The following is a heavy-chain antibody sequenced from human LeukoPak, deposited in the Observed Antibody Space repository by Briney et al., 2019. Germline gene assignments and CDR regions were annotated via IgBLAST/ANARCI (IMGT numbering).Heavy chain of an antibody. D-gene: IGHD3-22*01. CDR1: GGTFSSYT. CDR2: IIPILGIA. Sequence: GASVKVSCKASGGTFSSYTISWVRQAPGQGLEWMGRIIPILGIANYAQKFQGRVTITADKSTSTAYMELSSLRSEDTAVYYCARDLAYYYDSGGYHPLDYWGQGTLVTVSS. CDR3: ARDLAYYYDSGGYHPLDY. V-gene: IGHV1-69*04. J-gene: IGHJ4*02.